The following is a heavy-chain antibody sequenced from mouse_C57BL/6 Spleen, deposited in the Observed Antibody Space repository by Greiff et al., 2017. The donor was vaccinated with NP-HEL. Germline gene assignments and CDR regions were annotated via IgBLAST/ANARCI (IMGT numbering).Heavy chain of an antibody. J-gene: IGHJ2*01. CDR1: GYTFTSYW. V-gene: IGHV1-53*01. Sequence: VQLQQSGTELVKPGASVKLSCKASGYTFTSYWMHWVKQRPGQGLEWIGNINPSNGGTNYNEKFKSKATLTADKSSSTAYMQLSSLTSEDSAVYYCARWRFTTVSYYFDYWGQGTTLTVSS. D-gene: IGHD1-1*01. CDR3: ARWRFTTVSYYFDY. CDR2: INPSNGGT.